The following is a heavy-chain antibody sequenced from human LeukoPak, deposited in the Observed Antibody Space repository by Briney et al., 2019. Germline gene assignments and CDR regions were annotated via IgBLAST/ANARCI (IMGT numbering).Heavy chain of an antibody. CDR1: GGSFSGYY. CDR3: ARGAGGSVVPAARLIDY. Sequence: PSETLSLTCAVYGGSFSGYYWSWIRQPPGKGLEWIGEINHSGSTNYNPSLKSRVTISVDTSKNQFSLKLSSVTAADTAVYYCARGAGGSVVPAARLIDYWGQGTLVTVSA. J-gene: IGHJ4*02. D-gene: IGHD2-2*01. CDR2: INHSGST. V-gene: IGHV4-34*01.